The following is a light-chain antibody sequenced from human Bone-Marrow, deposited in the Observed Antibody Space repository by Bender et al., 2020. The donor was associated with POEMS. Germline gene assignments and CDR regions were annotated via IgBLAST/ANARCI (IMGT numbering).Light chain of an antibody. Sequence: QSALTQPASVSGSPGQSITISCTGTSSDVGGYNYVSWYQQHLDKAPKLVIYDVSNRPSGVSNRFSGSKSGNTASLTISGLQAEDEADYYCSSYTRSATVVFGGGTKLTVL. CDR3: SSYTRSATVV. J-gene: IGLJ2*01. CDR2: DVS. V-gene: IGLV2-14*01. CDR1: SSDVGGYNY.